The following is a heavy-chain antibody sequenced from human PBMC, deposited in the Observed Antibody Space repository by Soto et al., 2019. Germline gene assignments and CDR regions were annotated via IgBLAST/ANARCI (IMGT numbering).Heavy chain of an antibody. CDR2: IIPIFGTA. J-gene: IGHJ6*02. D-gene: IGHD6-13*01. V-gene: IGHV1-69*01. CDR1: GGTFSSYA. CDR3: ARAGSSSPPYYYGMDA. Sequence: VKVSCKASGGTFSSYAISWVRQAPGQGLEWMGGIIPIFGTANYAQKFQGRVTITADESTSTAYMELSSLRSEDTAVYYCARAGSSSPPYYYGMDAWGQGTTVTVCS.